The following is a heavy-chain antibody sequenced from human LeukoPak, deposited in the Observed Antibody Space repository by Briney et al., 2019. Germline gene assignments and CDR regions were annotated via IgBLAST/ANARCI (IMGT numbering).Heavy chain of an antibody. CDR3: ARGADDYDYIWGNYHFDF. D-gene: IGHD3-16*02. V-gene: IGHV1-3*01. Sequence: ASVKVSCKASVYTFTTYTMHWVRQAPGQRLEWMGWINAGNGNTKYSQKLQGRVTITRDTSASTAYMELSSLRSEDTAMYYCARGADDYDYIWGNYHFDFWGQGTLVTVSS. CDR1: VYTFTTYT. CDR2: INAGNGNT. J-gene: IGHJ4*02.